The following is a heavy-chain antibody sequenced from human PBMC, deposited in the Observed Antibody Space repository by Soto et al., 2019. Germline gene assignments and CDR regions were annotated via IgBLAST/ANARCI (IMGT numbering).Heavy chain of an antibody. J-gene: IGHJ6*02. Sequence: QVQLVQSGAEVKKPGSSVKVSCKASGGTFSSYAISWVRQAPGQGLEWMGGIIPIFGTANYAQKFQGRVTITADESTSTAYMEVSSLRSEDTAVYYCATMKGGYQYYSYGMDVWGQGTTVTVSS. CDR1: GGTFSSYA. D-gene: IGHD3-16*02. CDR3: ATMKGGYQYYSYGMDV. V-gene: IGHV1-69*12. CDR2: IIPIFGTA.